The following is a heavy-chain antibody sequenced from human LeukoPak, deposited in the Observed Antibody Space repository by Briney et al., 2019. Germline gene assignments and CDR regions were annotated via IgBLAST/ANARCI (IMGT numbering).Heavy chain of an antibody. V-gene: IGHV3-53*01. D-gene: IGHD3-22*01. Sequence: GGSLRLSCAASGFTVSSNYMSWVRQAPGKGLEWVSVIYSGGSTYYADSVKGRFTISRDNSKNTLYLQMNSLRAEDTAVYYCARATYYYDSSGYYAFYFDNWGQGTLVTVSS. CDR2: IYSGGST. CDR1: GFTVSSNY. J-gene: IGHJ4*02. CDR3: ARATYYYDSSGYYAFYFDN.